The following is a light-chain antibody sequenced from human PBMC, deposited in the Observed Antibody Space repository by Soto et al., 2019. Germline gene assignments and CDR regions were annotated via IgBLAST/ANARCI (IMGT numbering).Light chain of an antibody. V-gene: IGKV1-5*03. CDR3: QQYDSYSLT. J-gene: IGKJ4*01. CDR2: KAS. Sequence: DIQMTQSPSTLSASVGDRVTITCRASQSMSSRLAWYQQKPGKAPKLLIYKASSLESGVPSRFSGSGSGTEFTLTISSLQPDDFATYYCQQYDSYSLTFGGGTKVEIK. CDR1: QSMSSR.